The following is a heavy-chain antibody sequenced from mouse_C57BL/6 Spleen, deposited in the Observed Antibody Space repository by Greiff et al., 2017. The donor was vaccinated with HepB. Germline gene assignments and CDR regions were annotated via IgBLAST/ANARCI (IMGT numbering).Heavy chain of an antibody. V-gene: IGHV1-53*01. CDR2: INPSNGGT. D-gene: IGHD1-1*01. CDR1: GYTFTSYW. Sequence: QVQLQQPGTELVKPGASVKLSCKASGYTFTSYWMHWVKQRPGQGLEWIGNINPSNGGTNYNEKFKSKATLTVDKSSSTAYMQHSSLTSEDSAVYYCAREDYYGSSYVGYFDVWGTGTTVTVSS. J-gene: IGHJ1*03. CDR3: AREDYYGSSYVGYFDV.